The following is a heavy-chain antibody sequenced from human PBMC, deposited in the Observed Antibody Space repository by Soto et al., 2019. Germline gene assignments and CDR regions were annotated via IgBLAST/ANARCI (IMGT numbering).Heavy chain of an antibody. D-gene: IGHD6-19*01. CDR3: AVAVAGIGFEHNWFDP. V-gene: IGHV1-69*13. CDR2: IIPIFGTA. J-gene: IGHJ5*02. Sequence: RASVKVSCKASGGTFSSYAISWVRQAPGQGLEWMGGIIPIFGTANYAQKFQGRVTITADESTSTAYMELSSLRSEDTAVYYCAVAVAGIGFEHNWFDPWGQGTLVTVSS. CDR1: GGTFSSYA.